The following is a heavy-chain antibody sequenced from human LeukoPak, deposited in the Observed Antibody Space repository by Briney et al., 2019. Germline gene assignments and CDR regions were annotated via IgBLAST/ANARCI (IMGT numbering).Heavy chain of an antibody. Sequence: PGGSLRLSCAASGFTFNTYAIHWVRQAPGKGLEWVAVISYDGNYKYYADYVKGRFTISRDDSKNTVYLQMNSLRTEDTAFYYCARARKRLFGATESDLWGQGTLVTASS. J-gene: IGHJ4*02. D-gene: IGHD1-26*01. CDR1: GFTFNTYA. CDR2: ISYDGNYK. CDR3: ARARKRLFGATESDL. V-gene: IGHV3-30-3*01.